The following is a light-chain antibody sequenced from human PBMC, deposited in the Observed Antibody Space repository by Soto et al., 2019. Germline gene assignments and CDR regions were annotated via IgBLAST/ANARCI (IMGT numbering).Light chain of an antibody. Sequence: EIVLTQSPATLSLSPGERATLSCRASQSVSSYLAWYQQKPGQAPRLLIYDASNRATGIPARFSGSGSATDFTLTNSSLEPEDFAVYYCKQRSNWPPWTFGQGTKVEIK. CDR1: QSVSSY. CDR3: KQRSNWPPWT. CDR2: DAS. V-gene: IGKV3-11*01. J-gene: IGKJ1*01.